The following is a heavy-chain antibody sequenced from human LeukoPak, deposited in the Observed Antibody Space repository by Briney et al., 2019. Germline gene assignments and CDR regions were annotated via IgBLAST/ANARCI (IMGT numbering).Heavy chain of an antibody. CDR3: AKVTSGGSCYQSDY. V-gene: IGHV3-23*01. CDR2: ISGSGGSP. CDR1: GFTFSNYA. J-gene: IGHJ4*02. Sequence: GGSLRLSCVVSGFTFSNYAMSWVRQAPGKGLEWVSGISGSGGSPYYADSVKGRFTISRDNSKNTLYLQMNSLRAEDTAVYYCAKVTSGGSCYQSDYWGQGTLVTVAS. D-gene: IGHD2-15*01.